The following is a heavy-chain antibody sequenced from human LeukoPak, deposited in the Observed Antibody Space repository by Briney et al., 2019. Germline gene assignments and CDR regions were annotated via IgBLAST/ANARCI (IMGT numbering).Heavy chain of an antibody. CDR1: GFTFSSYS. V-gene: IGHV3-21*01. Sequence: PGGSLRLSCAASGFTFSSYSMNWVRQAPGKGLEWVSSISSSSSYIYYADSVKGRFTISRDNAKNSLYLQMNSLRAEDTAVYYCASGVDTAMVPDYWGQGTLVTVSS. CDR2: ISSSSSYI. D-gene: IGHD5-18*01. CDR3: ASGVDTAMVPDY. J-gene: IGHJ4*02.